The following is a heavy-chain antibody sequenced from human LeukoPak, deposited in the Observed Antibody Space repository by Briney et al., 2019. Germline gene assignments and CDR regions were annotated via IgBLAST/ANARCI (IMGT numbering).Heavy chain of an antibody. CDR3: ARLGGNLRTDY. D-gene: IGHD1-26*01. CDR2: IIPIFGTA. J-gene: IGHJ4*02. V-gene: IGHV1-69*06. CDR1: GGTFSSYA. Sequence: ASVKVSCKASGGTFSSYAISWVRQAPGQGLEWMGGIIPIFGTANYAQKFQGRVTITADKSTSTAYMELSSLRSEDTTVYYCARLGGNLRTDYWGQGTLVTVSS.